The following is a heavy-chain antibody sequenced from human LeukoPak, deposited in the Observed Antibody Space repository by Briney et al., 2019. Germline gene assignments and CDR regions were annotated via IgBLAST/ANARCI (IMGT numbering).Heavy chain of an antibody. Sequence: SETLSLTCVVSGYSITNGDYWGWIRQSPGKGLEWIASIYNSASTHYNPSLSSRVTILVDTSKNEFSLKMRSVTAADTAVYYCARNSTSGFFDYWGQGTLATVSS. V-gene: IGHV4-38-2*01. J-gene: IGHJ4*02. CDR3: ARNSTSGFFDY. D-gene: IGHD3-10*01. CDR1: GYSITNGDY. CDR2: IYNSAST.